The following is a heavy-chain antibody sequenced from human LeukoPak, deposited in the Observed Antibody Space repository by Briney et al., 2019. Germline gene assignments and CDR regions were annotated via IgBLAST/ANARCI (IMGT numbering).Heavy chain of an antibody. D-gene: IGHD3-10*01. Sequence: SETLSLTCAVYGGSFSGYYWSWIRQPPGKGLEWIGEINHSGSINYNPSLKSRVTISVDTSKNQFSLKLSSVTAADTAVYYCARGRIYGSGSYYNFWGQGTLVTVSS. J-gene: IGHJ4*02. V-gene: IGHV4-34*01. CDR2: INHSGSI. CDR3: ARGRIYGSGSYYNF. CDR1: GGSFSGYY.